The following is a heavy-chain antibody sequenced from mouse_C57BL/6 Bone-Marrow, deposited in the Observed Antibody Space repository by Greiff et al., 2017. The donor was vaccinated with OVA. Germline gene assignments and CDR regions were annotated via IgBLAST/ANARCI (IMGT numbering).Heavy chain of an antibody. V-gene: IGHV14-3*01. J-gene: IGHJ3*01. CDR2: IDPANGNT. Sequence: EVQLQQSVAELVRPGASVKLSCTASGFNIKSTYMHWVKQRPEQGLEWIGRIDPANGNTKYAPKFQGKATITADTSSNTAYLQLSSLTSEDTAIYYCARSPYYGNSAWFAYWGQGTLVTVSA. CDR1: GFNIKSTY. D-gene: IGHD2-10*01. CDR3: ARSPYYGNSAWFAY.